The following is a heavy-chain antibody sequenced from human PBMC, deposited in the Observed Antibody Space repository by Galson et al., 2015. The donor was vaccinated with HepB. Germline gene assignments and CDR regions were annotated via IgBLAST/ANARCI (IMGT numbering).Heavy chain of an antibody. J-gene: IGHJ5*02. CDR2: ISGSGGST. D-gene: IGHD6-13*01. CDR3: AKDRGSSWLSNWFDP. V-gene: IGHV3-23*01. Sequence: SLRLSCAASGFTFSSYAMSWVRQAPGKGLEWVSAISGSGGSTYYADSVKGRFTISRDNSKNTLYLQMNSLRAEDTAVYYCAKDRGSSWLSNWFDPWGQGTLVTVSS. CDR1: GFTFSSYA.